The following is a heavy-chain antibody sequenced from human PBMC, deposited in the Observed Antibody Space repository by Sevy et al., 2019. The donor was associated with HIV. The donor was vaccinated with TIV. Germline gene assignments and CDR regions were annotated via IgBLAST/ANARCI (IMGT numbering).Heavy chain of an antibody. V-gene: IGHV1-2*02. J-gene: IGHJ4*02. Sequence: ASVKVSCKASGYTFTGYYVHWVRQAPGQGLEWMGWINPNSGGTYFAKKFQDSVTMTTDTSVNTAYMELRSLRFEDTAVHYCARMGDYYDSSGYYPLKFWGQGTLVTVSS. CDR3: ARMGDYYDSSGYYPLKF. CDR1: GYTFTGYY. D-gene: IGHD3-22*01. CDR2: INPNSGGT.